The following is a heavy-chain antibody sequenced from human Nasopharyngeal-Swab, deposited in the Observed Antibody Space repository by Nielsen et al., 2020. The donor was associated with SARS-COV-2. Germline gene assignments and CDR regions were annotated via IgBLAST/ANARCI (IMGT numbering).Heavy chain of an antibody. CDR2: IYYSGST. V-gene: IGHV4-39*01. D-gene: IGHD6-6*01. J-gene: IGHJ4*02. CDR3: ARHVRQLKGSFDY. CDR1: GGSISSSSYY. Sequence: SETLSLTCTVSGGSISSSSYYWGWTRHPPGKGLEWIGSIYYSGSTYYNPSLKSRVTISVDTSKNQFSLRLSSVTAADTAVYYCARHVRQLKGSFDYWGQGTLVTVSS.